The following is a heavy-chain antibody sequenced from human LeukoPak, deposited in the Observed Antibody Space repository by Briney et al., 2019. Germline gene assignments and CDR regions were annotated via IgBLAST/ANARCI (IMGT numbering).Heavy chain of an antibody. V-gene: IGHV3-7*01. Sequence: GGSLRLSCAASGFTFSSYWMSWVRQGPGKGLEWVANINQAGSEKHYEDSVKGRFTISRDNARNSVYLQVNSLRVEDTAVFYCARIGYRSSSFDYWGQGTLVTVSS. CDR1: GFTFSSYW. CDR3: ARIGYRSSSFDY. D-gene: IGHD6-6*01. J-gene: IGHJ4*02. CDR2: INQAGSEK.